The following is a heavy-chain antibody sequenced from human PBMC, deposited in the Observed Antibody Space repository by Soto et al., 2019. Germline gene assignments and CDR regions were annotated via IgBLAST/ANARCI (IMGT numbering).Heavy chain of an antibody. CDR2: INHSGST. CDR1: GGSFSGYY. D-gene: IGHD1-26*01. J-gene: IGHJ6*02. Sequence: PSETPSLTCAVYGGSFSGYYWSWIRQPPGKGLEWIGEINHSGSTNYNPSLKSRVTISVDTSKNQFSLKLSSVTAADTAVYYCARGRSGVGATTRYYYYYGMDVWGQGTTVTVSS. V-gene: IGHV4-34*01. CDR3: ARGRSGVGATTRYYYYYGMDV.